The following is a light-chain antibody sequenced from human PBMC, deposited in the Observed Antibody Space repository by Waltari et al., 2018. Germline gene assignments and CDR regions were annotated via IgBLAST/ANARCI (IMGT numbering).Light chain of an antibody. J-gene: IGLJ2*01. CDR1: DIGAKR. Sequence: SYVLTPPPSVSVAPGQTARITCGGSDIGAKRVPGYQHKTGQAPLLVVYDDTDRPSGIPGRISGSNSGYTATLSITRVEAGDEADYYCQVWDSDGDYVVFGGGTKLIVL. CDR3: QVWDSDGDYVV. CDR2: DDT. V-gene: IGLV3-21*02.